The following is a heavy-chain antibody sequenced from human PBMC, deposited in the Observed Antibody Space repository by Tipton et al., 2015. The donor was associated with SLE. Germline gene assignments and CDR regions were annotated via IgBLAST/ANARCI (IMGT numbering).Heavy chain of an antibody. CDR2: INHSGST. Sequence: TLSLTCAVYGGSFSGYYWSWIRQPPGKGLEWIGEINHSGSTNYNPSLKSRVTISVDTSKNQFSLKLSSVTAADTAVYYCARDYDILTGPIDYWGQGTLVTVSS. CDR1: GGSFSGYY. D-gene: IGHD3-9*01. CDR3: ARDYDILTGPIDY. J-gene: IGHJ4*02. V-gene: IGHV4-34*01.